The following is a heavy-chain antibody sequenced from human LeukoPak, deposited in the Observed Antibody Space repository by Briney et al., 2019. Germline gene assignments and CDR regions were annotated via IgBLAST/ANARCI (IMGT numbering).Heavy chain of an antibody. V-gene: IGHV3-30-3*01. CDR3: ARDKAVNAAD. Sequence: PGGSLRLSCAASGFTFSSYAMHWVRQAPGKGLEWVAVISYDGSNKYYADSVKGRFTISRDNSKNTLYLQMNSLRAEDTAVYYCARDKAVNAADWGQGTLVTVSS. D-gene: IGHD4-17*01. CDR1: GFTFSSYA. CDR2: ISYDGSNK. J-gene: IGHJ4*02.